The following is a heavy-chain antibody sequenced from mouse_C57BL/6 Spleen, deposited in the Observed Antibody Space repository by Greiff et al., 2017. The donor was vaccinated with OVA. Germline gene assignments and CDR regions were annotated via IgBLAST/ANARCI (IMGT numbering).Heavy chain of an antibody. V-gene: IGHV3-6*01. D-gene: IGHD2-5*01. CDR2: ISYDGSN. CDR3: ARDAYYSNYSFDY. Sequence: EVQLQESGPGLVKPSQSLSLTCSVTGYSITSGYYWNWIRQFPGNKLEWMGYISYDGSNNYNPSLKNRISITRDTSKNQFFLKLNSVTTEDTATYYCARDAYYSNYSFDYWGQGTTLTVSS. CDR1: GYSITSGYY. J-gene: IGHJ2*01.